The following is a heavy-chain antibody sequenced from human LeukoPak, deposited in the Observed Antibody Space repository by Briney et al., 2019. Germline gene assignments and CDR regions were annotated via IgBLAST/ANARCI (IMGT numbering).Heavy chain of an antibody. CDR1: GYNLDSYA. Sequence: ASVKVSCKTSGYNLDSYAFTWVRQAPGQGLEWMGWISGYNGNTDYERKFQGRVTMTRDTYTSTAFMELRSLRSDDTAVYYCARERVITFGGVIAGRCLDYWGQGTLVTVSS. J-gene: IGHJ4*02. V-gene: IGHV1-18*01. CDR2: ISGYNGNT. D-gene: IGHD3-16*02. CDR3: ARERVITFGGVIAGRCLDY.